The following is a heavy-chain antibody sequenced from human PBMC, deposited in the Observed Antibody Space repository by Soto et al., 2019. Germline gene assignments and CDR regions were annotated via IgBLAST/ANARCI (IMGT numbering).Heavy chain of an antibody. Sequence: GGSLRLSCAASGFTFSSYAMHWVRQAPGKGLEWVAVISYDGSNKYYADSVKGRFTISRDNSKNTLYLQMNSLRAEDTAVYYCARVLRYFDWLPPIPTDYYYGMDVCGQGTTVTVSS. CDR2: ISYDGSNK. J-gene: IGHJ6*02. CDR3: ARVLRYFDWLPPIPTDYYYGMDV. CDR1: GFTFSSYA. V-gene: IGHV3-30-3*01. D-gene: IGHD3-9*01.